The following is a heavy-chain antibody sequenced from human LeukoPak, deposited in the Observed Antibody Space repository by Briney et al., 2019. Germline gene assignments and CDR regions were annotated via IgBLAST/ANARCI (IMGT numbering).Heavy chain of an antibody. V-gene: IGHV3-30*02. CDR2: IRYDGSNK. Sequence: YPGGSLRLSCAASGFTFSSYGMHWVRQAPGKGLEWVAFIRYDGSNKYYADSVKGRFTISRDNSKNTLYLQMNSLRADDTAVYYCTKGGSSWSEIDSWGQGTLVTVSS. D-gene: IGHD6-13*01. J-gene: IGHJ4*02. CDR3: TKGGSSWSEIDS. CDR1: GFTFSSYG.